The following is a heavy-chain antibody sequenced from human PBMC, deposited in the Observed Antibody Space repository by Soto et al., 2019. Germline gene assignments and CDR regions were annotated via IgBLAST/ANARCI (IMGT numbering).Heavy chain of an antibody. CDR3: ARDRGRYRGDGDWYFDL. CDR2: IYYSGST. Sequence: QVQLQESGPGLVKPSQTLSLTCTVSGGSISSGGYYWSWIRQHPGKGLEWIGYIYYSGSTYYNPSLESRVTISVDTSKNQFSLKLSSVTAADTAVYYCARDRGRYRGDGDWYFDLWGRGTLVTVSS. D-gene: IGHD5-12*01. J-gene: IGHJ2*01. V-gene: IGHV4-31*03. CDR1: GGSISSGGYY.